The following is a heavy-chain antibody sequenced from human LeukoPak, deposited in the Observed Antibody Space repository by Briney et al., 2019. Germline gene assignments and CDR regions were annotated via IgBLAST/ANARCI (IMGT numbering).Heavy chain of an antibody. CDR3: AKGLRRDAFDI. Sequence: PGGSLRLSCAASGFTVSSNYMSWVRQAPGKGLEWVSVIYSGGSTYYADSVKGRFTISRDNSQNTLYLQMNSLRAEDTAVYYCAKGLRRDAFDIWGQGTMVTVSS. V-gene: IGHV3-53*01. CDR1: GFTVSSNY. CDR2: IYSGGST. J-gene: IGHJ3*02.